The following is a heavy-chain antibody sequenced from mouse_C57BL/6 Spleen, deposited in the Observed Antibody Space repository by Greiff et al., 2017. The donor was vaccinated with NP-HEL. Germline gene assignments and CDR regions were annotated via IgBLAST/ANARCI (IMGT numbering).Heavy chain of an antibody. CDR1: GYTFTDYE. CDR2: IDPETGGT. V-gene: IGHV1-15*01. CDR3: TRDYYGSSEDWYFDV. J-gene: IGHJ1*03. D-gene: IGHD1-1*01. Sequence: QVQLQQSGAELVRPGASVTLSCKASGYTFTDYEMHWVKQTPVHGLEWIGAIDPETGGTAYNQKFKGKAILTADKSSSTAYMELRSLTSEDSAVYYCTRDYYGSSEDWYFDVWGTGTTVTVSS.